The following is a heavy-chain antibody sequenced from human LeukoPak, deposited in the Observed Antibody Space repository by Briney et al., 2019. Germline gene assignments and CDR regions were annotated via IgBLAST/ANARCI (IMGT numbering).Heavy chain of an antibody. CDR2: IYYSGST. J-gene: IGHJ4*02. CDR1: GGSISSGGYY. Sequence: SETLSLTCTVSGGSISSGGYYWSWIRQHPGKGLEWIGYIYYSGSTYYNPSLKSRVTISVDTSENQFSLKLSSVTAADTAVYYCARATYGDIPGFDYWGQGTLVTVSS. V-gene: IGHV4-31*03. D-gene: IGHD4-17*01. CDR3: ARATYGDIPGFDY.